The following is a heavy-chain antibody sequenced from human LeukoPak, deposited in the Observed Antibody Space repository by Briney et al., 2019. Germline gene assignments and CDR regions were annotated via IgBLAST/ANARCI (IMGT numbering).Heavy chain of an antibody. Sequence: PGGTLRLSCAASGFTFSSSGMSWVRQAPGKGLEWVSTISEGLQWVSSISDSGGSTYYADSVKGRFTISRDNSKNTLYLQMSSLRVEDTAVYYCAKSEIAVARRGYYFYMDVWGKGTTVTISS. D-gene: IGHD6-19*01. J-gene: IGHJ6*03. CDR1: GFTFSSSG. CDR2: ISDSGGST. CDR3: AKSEIAVARRGYYFYMDV. V-gene: IGHV3-23*01.